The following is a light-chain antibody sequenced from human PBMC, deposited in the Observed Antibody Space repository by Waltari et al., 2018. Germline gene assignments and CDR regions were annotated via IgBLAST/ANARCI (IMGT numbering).Light chain of an antibody. V-gene: IGLV1-47*01. CDR1: RSDIGNHY. CDR3: ASWDDRLGGVL. CDR2: RNT. Sequence: QSVLTQPPSASGTPGQKVTMSCSGGRSDIGNHYVYWYQQLPGTTPKPLIYRNTPRPSGVPDRISASKSGTSASLAISGLRSEDEAIYYCASWDDRLGGVLFGGGTKLTVL. J-gene: IGLJ2*01.